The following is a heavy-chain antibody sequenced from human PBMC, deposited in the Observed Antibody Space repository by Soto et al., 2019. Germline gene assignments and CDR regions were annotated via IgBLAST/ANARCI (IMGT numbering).Heavy chain of an antibody. D-gene: IGHD5-12*01. CDR2: INPNSSDT. J-gene: IGHJ4*02. V-gene: IGHV1-2*02. CDR3: TSGGYSGYDPFDY. CDR1: GYTFTDYY. Sequence: ASVKVSCKASGYTFTDYYMHWVRQAPGQGLEWMGWINPNSSDTNYAQNFQGRVTMTRDTSISTAYMELSRLRSDDTAVYYCTSGGYSGYDPFDYWGQGTLVTVSS.